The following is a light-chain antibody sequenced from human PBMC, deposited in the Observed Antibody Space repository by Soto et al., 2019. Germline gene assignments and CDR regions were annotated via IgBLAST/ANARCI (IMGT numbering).Light chain of an antibody. V-gene: IGKV3-11*01. J-gene: IGKJ2*01. CDR1: QSVHSY. CDR2: DSS. Sequence: EIVLTQSPATLSLSPGERATLSCRASQSVHSYLAWYQQKPGQAPRLLIYDSSNRATGIPARFSGSGSGTDFALTISSLEPEDFAVDCCQQRCCWPPMYTFGQGTKLE. CDR3: QQRCCWPPMYT.